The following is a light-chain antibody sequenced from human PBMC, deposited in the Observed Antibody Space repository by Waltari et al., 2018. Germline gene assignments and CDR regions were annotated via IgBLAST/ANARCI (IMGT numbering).Light chain of an antibody. V-gene: IGLV1-44*01. J-gene: IGLJ2*01. CDR2: SDN. Sequence: QSVLTQPPSASGTPGQRDAISCSGSFSNIESNTVNWYQQLPGTAPKLLIYSDNQRPSGVPDRFSASNAGTSASLAISGLQSEDEADYYCAAWDDSLNGIVFGGGTKLTVL. CDR1: FSNIESNT. CDR3: AAWDDSLNGIV.